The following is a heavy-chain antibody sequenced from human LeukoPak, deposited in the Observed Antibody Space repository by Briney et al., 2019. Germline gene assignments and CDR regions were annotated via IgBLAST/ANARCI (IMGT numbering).Heavy chain of an antibody. CDR3: ARCQYNSSPDI. CDR2: IWYDGSNK. D-gene: IGHD1-14*01. CDR1: GFTFSSYG. V-gene: IGHV3-33*03. J-gene: IGHJ4*02. Sequence: GGSLRLSCAASGFTFSSYGMHWVRQAPGKGLEWVAVIWYDGSNKYYADSVKGRFTISRDNAKNSLYLQMNSLTDEDTAVYYCARCQYNSSPDIWGQGTLVTVSS.